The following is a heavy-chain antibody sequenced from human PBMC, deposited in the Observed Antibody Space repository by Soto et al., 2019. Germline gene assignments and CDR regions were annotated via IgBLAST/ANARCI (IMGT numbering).Heavy chain of an antibody. Sequence: PGGSLRLSCAASGFTFSSYGMHWVRQAPGKGLEWVAVISYDGSNKYYADSVKGRFTISRDNSKNTLYLQMNSLRAEDTAVYYCAKDALSYGMDVWGQGTTVTV. V-gene: IGHV3-30*18. CDR2: ISYDGSNK. CDR3: AKDALSYGMDV. D-gene: IGHD3-16*01. CDR1: GFTFSSYG. J-gene: IGHJ6*02.